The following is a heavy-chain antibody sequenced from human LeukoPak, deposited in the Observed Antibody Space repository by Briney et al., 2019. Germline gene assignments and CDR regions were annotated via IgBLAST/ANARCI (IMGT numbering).Heavy chain of an antibody. D-gene: IGHD6-19*01. V-gene: IGHV3-48*01. CDR1: GFTLSTYS. CDR2: ISSSSSTI. J-gene: IGHJ6*02. CDR3: ARGGSGWTYAMDV. Sequence: GGSLRLSCAASGFTLSTYSMNWVRQAPGKGLEWVSYISSSSSTIYYADSLKGRFTISTHNSKNTLYLQMNSLRTEDTAEYYCARGGSGWTYAMDVWGQGTTVTVSS.